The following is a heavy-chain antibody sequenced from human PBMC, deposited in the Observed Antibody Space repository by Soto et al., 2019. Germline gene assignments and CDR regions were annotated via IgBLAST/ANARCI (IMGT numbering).Heavy chain of an antibody. J-gene: IGHJ4*02. V-gene: IGHV4-4*02. CDR3: ARGFKPYFFDS. D-gene: IGHD3-10*01. CDR2: IYQSGST. CDR1: GMSISSSHW. Sequence: PSETLSLTCTVSGMSISSSHWWSWGRQAPGTGLEWSGEIYQSGSTNYNPPLKSRVAISIDKSRNQFSLKLTSVTAADTAVYFCARGFKPYFFDSWGQGTLVTVSS.